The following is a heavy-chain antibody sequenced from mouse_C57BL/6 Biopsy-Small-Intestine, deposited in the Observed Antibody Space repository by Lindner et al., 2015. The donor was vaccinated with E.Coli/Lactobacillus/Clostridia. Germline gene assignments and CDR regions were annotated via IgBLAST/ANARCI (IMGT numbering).Heavy chain of an antibody. Sequence: VQLQESGAELVKPGASVKLSCKASGYTFTDYTIHWVKQRSGQGLEWIGWFYPGSGNIKYNEKFKDKATLTADKSSSTVYMEVSRLTSEDSAVYFCARHEEGLYYGNFWFAYWGQGTLVTVSA. V-gene: IGHV1-62-2*01. CDR1: GYTFTDYT. D-gene: IGHD2-1*01. CDR2: FYPGSGNI. CDR3: ARHEEGLYYGNFWFAY. J-gene: IGHJ3*01.